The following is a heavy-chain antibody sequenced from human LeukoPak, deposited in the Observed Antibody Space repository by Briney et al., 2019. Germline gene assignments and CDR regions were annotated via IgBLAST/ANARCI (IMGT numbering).Heavy chain of an antibody. CDR2: ISNNGGYT. J-gene: IGHJ4*02. CDR3: AKKGATTGDFDY. D-gene: IGHD1-26*01. CDR1: GFTFSSSA. Sequence: GGSLRLSCAASGFTFSSSAMSWVRQAPGKGLEWVSAISNNGGYTYYADSVQGRFTISRDNSKSTLCLQMNSLRAEDTAVYYCAKKGATTGDFDYWGQGTLVTVSS. V-gene: IGHV3-23*01.